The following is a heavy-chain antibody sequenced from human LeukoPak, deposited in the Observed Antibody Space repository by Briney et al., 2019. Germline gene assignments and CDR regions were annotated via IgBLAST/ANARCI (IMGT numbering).Heavy chain of an antibody. CDR2: IYPSDSDI. Sequence: GESLKISCKGSGYSFTNYWIGWVRQMPGKGLEWMGIIYPSDSDIRYSPSFQGQVTISADKSISTAYLQWRSLRSSDTAIYYCARSVPPWLGDHWGQGTLVTVPS. V-gene: IGHV5-51*01. J-gene: IGHJ5*02. CDR1: GYSFTNYW. CDR3: ARSVPPWLGDH. D-gene: IGHD5-18*01.